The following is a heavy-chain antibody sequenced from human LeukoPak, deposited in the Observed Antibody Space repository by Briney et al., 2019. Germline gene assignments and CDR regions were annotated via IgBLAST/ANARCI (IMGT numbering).Heavy chain of an antibody. J-gene: IGHJ4*02. CDR3: ARDPSSGYYFDY. CDR1: GFTFSSYG. V-gene: IGHV3-33*01. D-gene: IGHD6-19*01. CDR2: IWYDGTNK. Sequence: QPGGSLRLSCAASGFTFSSYGIHWVRQAPGKGLEWVAIIWYDGTNKYYADSVKGRFTISRDNSKNTLYLQMNSLRAEDTAVYYCARDPSSGYYFDYWGQGTLVTVSS.